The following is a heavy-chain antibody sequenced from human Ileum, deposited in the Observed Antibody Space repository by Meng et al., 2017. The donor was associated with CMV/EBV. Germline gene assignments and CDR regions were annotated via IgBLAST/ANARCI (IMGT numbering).Heavy chain of an antibody. D-gene: IGHD3-3*02. Sequence: CTLAAASVNSGNYYWSWIRQPPGKGLEWIGYIYYSGSANYNPSLKSRVTMSVDTSKSQFSLKLSSVSAADTAVYYCARGRTSNFDFWGQGTLVTVSS. CDR1: AASVNSGNYY. J-gene: IGHJ4*02. CDR3: ARGRTSNFDF. V-gene: IGHV4-61*01. CDR2: IYYSGSA.